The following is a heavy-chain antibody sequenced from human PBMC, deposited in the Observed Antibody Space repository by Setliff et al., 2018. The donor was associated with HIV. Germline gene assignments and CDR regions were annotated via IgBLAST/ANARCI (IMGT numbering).Heavy chain of an antibody. Sequence: SETLSLTCTVSGISVSSGGYYWSWIRQHPGKGLEWIGYVYYTGTTYFNPSLKSRITISVDTSKNQFSLKLNTVTAADTALYFCALLEVPLIEGISPALWGQGTLVTVSS. CDR2: VYYTGTT. D-gene: IGHD3-22*01. V-gene: IGHV4-31*03. J-gene: IGHJ4*02. CDR1: GISVSSGGYY. CDR3: ALLEVPLIEGISPAL.